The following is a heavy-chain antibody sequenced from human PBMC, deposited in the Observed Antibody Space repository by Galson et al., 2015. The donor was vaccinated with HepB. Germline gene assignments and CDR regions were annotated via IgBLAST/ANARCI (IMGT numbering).Heavy chain of an antibody. CDR1: GFTFTNYA. CDR2: IDRLGPNT. D-gene: IGHD3-3*01. J-gene: IGHJ4*02. CDR3: ARVGAYDFWSGYPLDY. Sequence: SLRLSCAASGFTFTNYAMNWVRQAPGEGLEWVSLIDRLGPNTHYADSVKGRFTISRDNSRNILYLQMISLRAEDTAVYYCARVGAYDFWSGYPLDYWGQGTLVTVSS. V-gene: IGHV3-23*03.